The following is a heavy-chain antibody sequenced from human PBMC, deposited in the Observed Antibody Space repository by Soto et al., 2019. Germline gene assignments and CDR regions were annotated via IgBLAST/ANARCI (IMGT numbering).Heavy chain of an antibody. V-gene: IGHV3-7*05. CDR1: GFTFSDYW. CDR2: IRGDGSEN. D-gene: IGHD6-19*01. Sequence: EVQLVESGGGLVQPGGSLRLSCAASGFTFSDYWMSWVRQAPGKGPEWVANIRGDGSENYYVDSVKGRFTISRDNAKSTLFLQMNSLRAEDPAVYYCARCVGAVPGSNWGQGTLVTVSP. CDR3: ARCVGAVPGSN. J-gene: IGHJ4*02.